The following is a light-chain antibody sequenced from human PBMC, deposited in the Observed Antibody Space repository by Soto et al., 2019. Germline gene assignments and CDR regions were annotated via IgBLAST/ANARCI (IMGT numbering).Light chain of an antibody. CDR2: DAS. CDR1: QSVDSSY. J-gene: IGKJ2*01. V-gene: IGKV3-20*01. CDR3: QQYGSSPST. Sequence: EIVLTQSPGTLSLSPGERATLSCRASQSVDSSYLAWYQQKPGQAPRLLIYDASSRATGIPDRFGGSGSGTDFTLTISRLEPEDFAVYYCQQYGSSPSTFGQGTKLEIK.